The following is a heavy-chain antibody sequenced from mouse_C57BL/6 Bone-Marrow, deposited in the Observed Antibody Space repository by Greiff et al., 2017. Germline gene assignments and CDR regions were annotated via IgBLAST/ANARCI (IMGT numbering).Heavy chain of an antibody. J-gene: IGHJ4*01. Sequence: EVQLQQSGPELVKPGASVKMSCKASGYTFTDYNMHWVKQSHGKSLEWIGSINPNNGGTSYHQNFKGKATLTVNKADSTAYMELRSLTSEESAVYYCARYLRAMDYWGQGTSVTVSS. CDR3: ARYLRAMDY. D-gene: IGHD5-1*01. V-gene: IGHV1-22*01. CDR1: GYTFTDYN. CDR2: INPNNGGT.